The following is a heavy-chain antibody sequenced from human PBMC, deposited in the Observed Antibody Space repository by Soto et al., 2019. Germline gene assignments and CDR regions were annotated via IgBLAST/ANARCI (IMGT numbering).Heavy chain of an antibody. CDR1: GFTFSSYA. Sequence: QVQLVESGGGVVQPGRSLRLSCAASGFTFSSYAMHWVRQAPGKGLEWVAVISYDGSNKYYADSVKGRFTISRDNSKNTLYLQKNSLRAEDTAVYYCARSSYDFWSGHYFYGMDVWGQGTTVTVSS. CDR3: ARSSYDFWSGHYFYGMDV. CDR2: ISYDGSNK. D-gene: IGHD3-3*01. V-gene: IGHV3-30-3*01. J-gene: IGHJ6*02.